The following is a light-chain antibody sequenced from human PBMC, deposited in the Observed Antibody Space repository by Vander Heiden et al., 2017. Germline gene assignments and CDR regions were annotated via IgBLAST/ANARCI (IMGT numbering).Light chain of an antibody. J-gene: IGKJ4*01. CDR1: QSISAY. V-gene: IGKV1-39*01. Sequence: DIQMTQSSFPLSASVGDRVTITCRASQSISAYLNWYQVKPGKAPKLLIYAASSLQSGVPSRFSGSGSGTDFILTISSLQPEDFASYYCQQSYSTPLTFGGGTKVEI. CDR3: QQSYSTPLT. CDR2: AAS.